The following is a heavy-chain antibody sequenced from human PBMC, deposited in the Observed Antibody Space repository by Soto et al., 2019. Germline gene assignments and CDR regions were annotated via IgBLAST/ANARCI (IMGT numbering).Heavy chain of an antibody. D-gene: IGHD2-15*01. CDR2: INPSGGST. Sequence: ASVTGSFKAAGYAFTSYYMHWVRQAPGQGLEWMGIINPSGGSTSYAQKFQGRVTMTRDTSTSTVYMELSSLRSEDTAVYYCAREHGGGGGLDYWGQGTLVTVSS. J-gene: IGHJ4*02. CDR1: GYAFTSYY. CDR3: AREHGGGGGLDY. V-gene: IGHV1-46*01.